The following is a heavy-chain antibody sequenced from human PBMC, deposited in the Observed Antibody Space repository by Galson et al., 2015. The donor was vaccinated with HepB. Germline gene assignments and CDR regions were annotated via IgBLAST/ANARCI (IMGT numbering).Heavy chain of an antibody. CDR1: GFSLSTSGMC. D-gene: IGHD3-3*01. CDR3: ARSYYDFWSGSRDFDY. CDR2: IAWDDDK. V-gene: IGHV2-70*01. Sequence: PALVKPTQTLTLTCTFSGFSLSTSGMCVSWIRQPPGKALEWLALIAWDDDKYYSTSLKTRLTISKDTSKNQVVLTMTNMDPVDTATYYCARSYYDFWSGSRDFDYWGQGTLVTVSS. J-gene: IGHJ4*02.